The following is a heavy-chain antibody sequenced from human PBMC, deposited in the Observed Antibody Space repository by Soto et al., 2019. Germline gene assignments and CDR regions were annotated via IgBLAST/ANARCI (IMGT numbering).Heavy chain of an antibody. CDR2: TYYKSKWYN. J-gene: IGHJ5*02. D-gene: IGHD7-27*01. CDR3: ARETGGFDP. V-gene: IGHV6-1*01. Sequence: QVQLQQSGPGVVKPSQTLLLTCAISGDSVSSNTAAWNWIRRSPSRGLEWLGRTYYKSKWYNDYAVSVKSGLTIFPDTSQNQFSLQLDSVTPDDTAVYYCARETGGFDPWGQGTLVTVSS. CDR1: GDSVSSNTAA.